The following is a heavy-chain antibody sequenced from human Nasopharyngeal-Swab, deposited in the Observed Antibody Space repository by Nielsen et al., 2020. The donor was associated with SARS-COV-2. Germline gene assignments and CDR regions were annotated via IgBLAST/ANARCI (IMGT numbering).Heavy chain of an antibody. CDR2: IYYSGST. CDR3: ARHVRQLKGSFDY. Sequence: GSLRLSCTVSGGSISSSSYYWGWIRQPPGKGLEWIGSIYYSGSTYYNPSLKSRVTISVDTSKNQFSLKLSSVTAADTAVYYCARHVRQLKGSFDYWGQGTLVTVSS. CDR1: GGSISSSSYY. V-gene: IGHV4-39*01. J-gene: IGHJ4*02. D-gene: IGHD6-6*01.